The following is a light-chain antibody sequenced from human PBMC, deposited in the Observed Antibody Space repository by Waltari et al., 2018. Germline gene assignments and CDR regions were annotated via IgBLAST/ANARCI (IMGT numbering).Light chain of an antibody. V-gene: IGLV1-51*01. CDR1: SSNIGKNF. Sequence: QSVLTQPPSVSAAPGQRVPISCSGSSSNIGKNFLSWYQQFLGTAPKLLIYDNNKRPSGIPDRFSGSKSGTSATLDITGLQTGDEADYYCGTWDSSLSTGVFGGGTKVTVL. J-gene: IGLJ3*02. CDR3: GTWDSSLSTGV. CDR2: DNN.